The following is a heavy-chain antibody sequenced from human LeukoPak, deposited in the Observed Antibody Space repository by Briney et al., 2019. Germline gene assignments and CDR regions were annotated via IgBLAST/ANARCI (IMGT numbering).Heavy chain of an antibody. J-gene: IGHJ4*02. V-gene: IGHV4-39*01. Sequence: NSPETLSLTCTVSGGSISSSSYYWAWIRQPPGKGLEWIGSIYYSGSTYYNPSLKSRVTISVDTSKNQFSLKLSSVTAADTAVYYCARLGSGSFGNWGQGTLVTVSS. CDR2: IYYSGST. CDR1: GGSISSSSYY. D-gene: IGHD3-10*01. CDR3: ARLGSGSFGN.